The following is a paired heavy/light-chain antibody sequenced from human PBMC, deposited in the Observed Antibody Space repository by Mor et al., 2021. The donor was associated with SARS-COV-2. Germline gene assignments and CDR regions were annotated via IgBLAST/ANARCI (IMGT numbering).Heavy chain of an antibody. D-gene: IGHD3-22*01. Sequence: EVQLVESGGGLVQPGGSLRLSCAASGFTFSDHYMDWVRQAPGKGLEWVGRIRNKANTYTTEYAASVKGRFFISRDDSKNSLYLQMNSLKTEDTAVYYCARDRVEDDSSANHAFDIWGQGTMVTVSS. CDR2: IRNKANTYTT. V-gene: IGHV3-72*01. CDR1: GFTFSDHY. CDR3: ARDRVEDDSSANHAFDI. J-gene: IGHJ3*02.
Light chain of an antibody. CDR2: GAS. V-gene: IGKV3-20*01. J-gene: IGKJ4*01. Sequence: EIVLTQSPGTLSLSPGERATLSCRASQSLSSSYLAWYQQKPGQAPRLLIYGASIRATGIPDRFSGSGSGTDFTLTVSRLEPEDFAVYYCQHYGSSPFGGGTKVEIK. CDR3: QHYGSSP. CDR1: QSLSSSY.